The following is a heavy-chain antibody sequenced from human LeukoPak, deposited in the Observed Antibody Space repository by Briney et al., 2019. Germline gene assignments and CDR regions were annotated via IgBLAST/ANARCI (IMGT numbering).Heavy chain of an antibody. CDR2: IYDNGRI. V-gene: IGHV4-59*01. CDR3: ARFPNYDAYVRDY. CDR1: GGSISDDY. Sequence: PSETLSLTCTVSGGSISDDYWSWIRQPPGKGLEWIGFIYDNGRISYNPSLKSRVTISGDTSKKQFSLKLNSLTAADTAVYYCARFPNYDAYVRDYWGQGTLVTVSS. J-gene: IGHJ4*02. D-gene: IGHD4-17*01.